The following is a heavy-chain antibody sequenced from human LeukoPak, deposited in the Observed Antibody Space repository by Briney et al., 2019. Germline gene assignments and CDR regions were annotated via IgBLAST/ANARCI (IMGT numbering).Heavy chain of an antibody. CDR1: GFTVRSNH. J-gene: IGHJ4*02. D-gene: IGHD5-12*01. V-gene: IGHV3-66*04. CDR2: IYSGDST. CDR3: ARLDSGYYYFHQ. Sequence: GGSLRLSCAVFGFTVRSNHMSWVRQAPGKGLEWVSDIYSGDSTDYADSVKGRFIISRDKSKDTLYLQMNSLRAEDTAVYYCARLDSGYYYFHQWGQGALVTVSS.